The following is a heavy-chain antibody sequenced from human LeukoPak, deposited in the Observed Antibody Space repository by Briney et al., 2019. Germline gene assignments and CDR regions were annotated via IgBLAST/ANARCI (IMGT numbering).Heavy chain of an antibody. Sequence: GGSLRLSCAASGFTFTTYGMHWVRQAPGKGLEWVAFIRYDGTIKHYADSVKGRFTVSRDNAKNSLYLQMNSLRAEDTAVYFCYLYNYGSGSFDYWGQGTLVTVSS. CDR3: YLYNYGSGSFDY. CDR1: GFTFTTYG. V-gene: IGHV3-30*02. D-gene: IGHD3-10*01. J-gene: IGHJ4*02. CDR2: IRYDGTIK.